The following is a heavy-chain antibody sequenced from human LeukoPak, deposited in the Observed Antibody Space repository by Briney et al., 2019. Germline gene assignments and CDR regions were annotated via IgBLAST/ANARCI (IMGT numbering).Heavy chain of an antibody. D-gene: IGHD5-12*01. CDR1: GYSFTSYW. CDR2: IYPGDSYT. CDR3: ARHFPPEELYSGYDYVPYFDY. V-gene: IGHV5-51*01. Sequence: PGGSLKISCKGSGYSFTSYWIHWVRQMPGKGLEWMGIIYPGDSYTRYSPSFQGQVTISADKSISTPYLQWSSPKASDTAMYYCARHFPPEELYSGYDYVPYFDYWGQGTLVTVSS. J-gene: IGHJ4*02.